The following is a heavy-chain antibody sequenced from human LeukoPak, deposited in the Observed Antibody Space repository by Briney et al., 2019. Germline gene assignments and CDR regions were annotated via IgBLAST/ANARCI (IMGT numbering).Heavy chain of an antibody. CDR2: IRYDGSNK. CDR1: RFTFSSYG. Sequence: GGSLRLSCAASRFTFSSYGMHWVRQAPGQGLESVAFIRYDGSNKYYADSVKGRFTISRDNSKNTLYLQMNSLRAEDTAVYYCAKDPRRDGYLGDFFDYWGQGTLVTVSS. CDR3: AKDPRRDGYLGDFFDY. J-gene: IGHJ4*02. V-gene: IGHV3-30*02. D-gene: IGHD5-24*01.